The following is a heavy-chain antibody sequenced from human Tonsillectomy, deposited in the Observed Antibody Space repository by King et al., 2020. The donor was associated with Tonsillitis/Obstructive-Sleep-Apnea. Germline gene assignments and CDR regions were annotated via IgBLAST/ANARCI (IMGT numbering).Heavy chain of an antibody. V-gene: IGHV4-59*08. CDR2: IYYSGTT. CDR3: ATNAELYYFDY. D-gene: IGHD1-14*01. CDR1: GGSIRSYY. Sequence: VQLQESGPGLVKPSETLSLTCTVSGGSIRSYYWSWIRQPPGKGLEWIGYIYYSGTTNYNPSLKSRVTISVDTSKKQFSLKLSSVTAADTAVYYCATNAELYYFDYWGQGTLATVSS. J-gene: IGHJ4*02.